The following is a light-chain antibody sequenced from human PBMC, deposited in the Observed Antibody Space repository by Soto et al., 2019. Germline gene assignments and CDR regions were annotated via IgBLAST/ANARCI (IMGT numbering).Light chain of an antibody. CDR2: DVN. V-gene: IGLV2-14*01. J-gene: IGLJ2*01. CDR3: CSYTSSSTLV. Sequence: QSALTQPASVSGSPGQSITISCTGTSSDVGGYNYVSCYQQHPGKAPKLMIYDVNNRPSGVSNRFSGSKSGNTASLTISGLQAEDEADYYCCSYTSSSTLVLGGGTKLTVL. CDR1: SSDVGGYNY.